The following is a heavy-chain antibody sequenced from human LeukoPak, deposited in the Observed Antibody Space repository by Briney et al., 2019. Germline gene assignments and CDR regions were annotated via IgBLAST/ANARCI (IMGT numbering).Heavy chain of an antibody. CDR3: ARGDYYYGSGRLDY. CDR1: GGSISSSSYY. CDR2: IYYSGST. Sequence: SETLSLTCTVSGGSISSSSYYWGWIRQPPGKGLEWIGSIYYSGSTYYNPSLKSRVTISVDTSKNQFSLKLSSVTAADAAVYYCARGDYYYGSGRLDYWGQGTLVTVSS. D-gene: IGHD3-10*01. V-gene: IGHV4-39*07. J-gene: IGHJ4*02.